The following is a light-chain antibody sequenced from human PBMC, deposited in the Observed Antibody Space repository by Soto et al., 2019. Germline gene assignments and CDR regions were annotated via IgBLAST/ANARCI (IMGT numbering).Light chain of an antibody. CDR2: GAS. Sequence: DIQMTQSPSTLSASVGDRVTITCRASQSISSWLAWYQQKPGKAPKLLIYGASSLESGVPSRFSGSGSGTEFTLTISSLQPDDFATYYCQQYNSWTFGQGTKVDIK. CDR1: QSISSW. J-gene: IGKJ1*01. CDR3: QQYNSWT. V-gene: IGKV1-5*01.